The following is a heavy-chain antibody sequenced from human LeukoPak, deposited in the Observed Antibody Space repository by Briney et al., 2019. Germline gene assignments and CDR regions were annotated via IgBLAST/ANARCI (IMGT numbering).Heavy chain of an antibody. CDR1: GYTFTGYY. V-gene: IGHV1-2*06. Sequence: ASMTVSCKASGYTFTGYYMHWVRQAPGQGLEWMGRINPNNGATNYAQKLQGRVTITGDTSISTAYMELSSLRSDDTAVYYCTRESGTYHGNDYWGQGTLVTVSS. J-gene: IGHJ4*02. CDR2: INPNNGAT. CDR3: TRESGTYHGNDY. D-gene: IGHD1-26*01.